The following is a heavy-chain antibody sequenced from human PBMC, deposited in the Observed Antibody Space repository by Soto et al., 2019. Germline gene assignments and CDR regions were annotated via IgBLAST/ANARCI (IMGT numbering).Heavy chain of an antibody. CDR1: GGFFSPYK. V-gene: IGHV4-34*01. CDR2: INHSGST. Sequence: PQKLPHTCAFSGGFFSPYKGRWCRRPLGKGQYWMGDINHSGSTNYNPYLKSRVTISVGTSKNQFSLKLSSVTAADTAVYYCARAGRSSYGYGSGRYGAFDIWGQGTMVTVS. J-gene: IGHJ3*02. CDR3: ARAGRSSYGYGSGRYGAFDI. D-gene: IGHD3-10*01.